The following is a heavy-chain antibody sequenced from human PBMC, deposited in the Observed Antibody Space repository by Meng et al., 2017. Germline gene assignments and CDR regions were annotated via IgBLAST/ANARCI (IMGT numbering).Heavy chain of an antibody. CDR3: AGSSGWYEDAFDY. Sequence: KVSCKGSGYSFTSYWIGWVRQMPGKGLEWMGIIYPGDSDTRYSPSVQGQVTISADKSISTAYLQWSRLKASDTAMYYCAGSSGWYEDAFDYWGQGTLVTVSS. CDR2: IYPGDSDT. J-gene: IGHJ4*02. D-gene: IGHD6-19*01. V-gene: IGHV5-51*01. CDR1: GYSFTSYW.